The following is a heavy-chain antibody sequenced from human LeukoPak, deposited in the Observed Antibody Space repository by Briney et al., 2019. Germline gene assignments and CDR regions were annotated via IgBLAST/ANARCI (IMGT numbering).Heavy chain of an antibody. Sequence: GGSLRLSCAASGFTFSSYAMSWVRQAPGKGLEWVSAISGSGGSTYYADSVKGRFTISRDNSKNTLYLQMNSLGAEDTAVYYCAKDASTYYYDSSGYYLKYYYYGMDVWGQGTTVTVSS. J-gene: IGHJ6*02. V-gene: IGHV3-23*01. CDR2: ISGSGGST. CDR3: AKDASTYYYDSSGYYLKYYYYGMDV. CDR1: GFTFSSYA. D-gene: IGHD3-22*01.